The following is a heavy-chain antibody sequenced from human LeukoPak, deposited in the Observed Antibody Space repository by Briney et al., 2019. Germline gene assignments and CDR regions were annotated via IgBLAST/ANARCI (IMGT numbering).Heavy chain of an antibody. D-gene: IGHD3-16*02. V-gene: IGHV1-69*13. CDR1: GGTSSSYA. CDR3: AEGGGGSYRYTHDY. J-gene: IGHJ4*02. CDR2: IIPIFGTA. Sequence: GASVKVSCKASGGTSSSYAISWVRQAPGQGLEWMGGIIPIFGTANYAQKFQGRVTITADESTSTAYMELSSLRSEDTAVYYCAEGGGGSYRYTHDYWGQGTLVTVSS.